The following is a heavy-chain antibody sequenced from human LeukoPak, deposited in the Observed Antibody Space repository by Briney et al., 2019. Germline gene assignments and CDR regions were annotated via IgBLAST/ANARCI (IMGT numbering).Heavy chain of an antibody. CDR2: INPNSGGT. CDR1: GYTFTSYG. V-gene: IGHV1-2*02. D-gene: IGHD6-13*01. CDR3: ASTDPGIAAAGTTRFDY. J-gene: IGHJ4*02. Sequence: ASVKVSCKASGYTFTSYGISWVRQAPGQGLEWMGWINPNSGGTSYAQKFQGRVTVTRDTSISTAYMELSRLRSDDTAVYYCASTDPGIAAAGTTRFDYWGQGTLVTVSS.